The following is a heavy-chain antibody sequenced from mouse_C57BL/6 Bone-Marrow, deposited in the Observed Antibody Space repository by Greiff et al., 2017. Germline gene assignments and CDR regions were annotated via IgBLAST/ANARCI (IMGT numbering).Heavy chain of an antibody. CDR2: INPGSGGT. CDR1: GYAFTNYL. Sequence: QVQLKESGAELVRPGTSVKVSCKASGYAFTNYLIEWVKQRPGQGLEWIGVINPGSGGTNYNEKFKGKATLTADKSSSTAYMQLSSLKSEDSAVYFCARLIYYDYDYFDYWGQGTTLTVSS. J-gene: IGHJ2*01. D-gene: IGHD2-4*01. V-gene: IGHV1-54*01. CDR3: ARLIYYDYDYFDY.